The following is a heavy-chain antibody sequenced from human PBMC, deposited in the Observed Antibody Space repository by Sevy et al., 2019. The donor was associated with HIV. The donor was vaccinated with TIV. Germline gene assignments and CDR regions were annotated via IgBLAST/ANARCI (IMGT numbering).Heavy chain of an antibody. D-gene: IGHD3-10*01. CDR3: ARIVWFGESNYYMDV. Sequence: SETLSLTCAVSGYSISSGYYWGWIRQPPGKGLEWIGSIYHSGSTYYNPSLKSRVTMSVDTSKNQFSLKLSSVTAADTAVYYCARIVWFGESNYYMDVWGKGTTVTVSS. CDR1: GYSISSGYY. J-gene: IGHJ6*03. V-gene: IGHV4-38-2*01. CDR2: IYHSGST.